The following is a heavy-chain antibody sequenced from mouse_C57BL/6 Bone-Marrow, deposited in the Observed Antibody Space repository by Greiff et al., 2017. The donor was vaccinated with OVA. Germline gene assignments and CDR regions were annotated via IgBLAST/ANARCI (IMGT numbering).Heavy chain of an antibody. V-gene: IGHV5-9-1*02. CDR1: GFTFSSYA. D-gene: IGHD1-1*02. CDR3: TRVLYYGHGGSAMDY. CDR2: ISSGGDYI. J-gene: IGHJ4*01. Sequence: EVKVVESGEGLVKPGGSLKLSCAASGFTFSSYAMSWVRQTPEKRLEWVAYISSGGDYIYYADTVKGRFTISRDNARNTLYLQMSSLKSEDTAMYYCTRVLYYGHGGSAMDYWGQGTAVTVSS.